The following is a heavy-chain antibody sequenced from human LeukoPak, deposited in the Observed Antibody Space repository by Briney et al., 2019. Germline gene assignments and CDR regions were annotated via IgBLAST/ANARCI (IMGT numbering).Heavy chain of an antibody. CDR2: IRQDGAEK. J-gene: IGHJ6*02. V-gene: IGHV3-7*04. Sequence: PGGSLRLSCAASGFTFSSYWMSWVRQAPGKGLEWVANIRQDGAEKYYVDSVKGRFTISRDNAKNSLYLQMNSLRAEDTAVYYCARDLMSFDILTGYWNLVGMDVWGQGTTVTVSS. CDR3: ARDLMSFDILTGYWNLVGMDV. D-gene: IGHD3-9*01. CDR1: GFTFSSYW.